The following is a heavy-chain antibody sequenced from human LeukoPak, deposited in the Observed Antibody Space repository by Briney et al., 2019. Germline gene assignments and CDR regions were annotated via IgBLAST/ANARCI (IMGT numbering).Heavy chain of an antibody. CDR1: GGSISSYY. CDR3: ARGGEGAFDI. J-gene: IGHJ3*02. V-gene: IGHV4-59*01. Sequence: PSETLSLTCTVSGGSISSYYWSWIRQPPAKGLEWIGYIYYSGSTNYNPSLKSRVTISVDTSKNQFSLKLSSVTAADTAVYYCARGGEGAFDIWGQGTMVTVSS. CDR2: IYYSGST.